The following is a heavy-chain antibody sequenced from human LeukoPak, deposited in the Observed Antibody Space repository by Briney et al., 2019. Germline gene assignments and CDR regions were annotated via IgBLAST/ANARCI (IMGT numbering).Heavy chain of an antibody. CDR3: ARGQDTVVTSRDAFDI. D-gene: IGHD4-23*01. CDR2: ISTSSIYI. V-gene: IGHV3-21*01. Sequence: PGGSLRLSCAASGFSFSDYYMIWLRQAPGKGLEWVSSISTSSIYIYYADSVKGRFTISRDNAKNSLYLQMNSLRAEDTAVYYCARGQDTVVTSRDAFDIWGQGTMVTVSS. J-gene: IGHJ3*02. CDR1: GFSFSDYY.